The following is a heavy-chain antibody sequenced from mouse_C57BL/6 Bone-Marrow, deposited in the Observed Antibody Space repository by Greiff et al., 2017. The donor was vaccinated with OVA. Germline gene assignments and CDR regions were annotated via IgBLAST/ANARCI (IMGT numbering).Heavy chain of an antibody. Sequence: DVMLVESGGGLVQPGGSLKLSCAASGFTFSDYGMAWVRQAPRKGPEWVAFISNLAYSIYYADTVTGRFTISRENAKNTLYLEMSSLRSEDTAMYYCARSDYGPAWFAYWGQGTLVTVSA. J-gene: IGHJ3*01. V-gene: IGHV5-15*01. CDR3: ARSDYGPAWFAY. CDR2: ISNLAYSI. D-gene: IGHD2-4*01. CDR1: GFTFSDYG.